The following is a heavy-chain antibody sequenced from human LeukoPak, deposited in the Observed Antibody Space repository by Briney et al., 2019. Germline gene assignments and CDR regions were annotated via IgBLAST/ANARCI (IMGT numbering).Heavy chain of an antibody. CDR2: INHSGST. V-gene: IGHV4-34*01. J-gene: IGHJ3*02. D-gene: IGHD2-15*01. Sequence: SETLSLTCAVYGGSFSGYHWSWIRQPPGKGLEWIGEINHSGSTNYNPSLKSRVTISVDTSKNQFSLKLSSVTAADTAVYYCARGQWSSAFDIWGQGTMVTVSS. CDR3: ARGQWSSAFDI. CDR1: GGSFSGYH.